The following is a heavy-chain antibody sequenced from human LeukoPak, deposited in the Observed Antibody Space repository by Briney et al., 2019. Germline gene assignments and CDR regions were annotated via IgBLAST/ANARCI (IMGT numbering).Heavy chain of an antibody. CDR1: GFTFSSYA. J-gene: IGHJ6*02. D-gene: IGHD2-2*01. Sequence: GRSLRLSCAASGFTFSSYAMHWVRQAPGKGLEWGAVISYDGSNKYYADSVKGRFTISRDNSKNTLYLQVNSLRAEDTAVYYCARDFSPGSTSHYYYYYGMDVWGQGTTVSVSS. CDR3: ARDFSPGSTSHYYYYYGMDV. CDR2: ISYDGSNK. V-gene: IGHV3-30*04.